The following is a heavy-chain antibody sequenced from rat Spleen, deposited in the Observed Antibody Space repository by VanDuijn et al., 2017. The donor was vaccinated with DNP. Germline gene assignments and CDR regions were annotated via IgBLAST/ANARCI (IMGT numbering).Heavy chain of an antibody. J-gene: IGHJ3*01. Sequence: EVQLVESGGGLVQPGRSLRLSCAASGFTFSDYYMAWVRQAPQRGLEWVATITYDGSGSSYRDSVTGRFTISRDNAKTTLYLQMDSLRSEDTATYYCARTYSNYGNWFPYWGQGTLVTVSS. CDR1: GFTFSDYY. D-gene: IGHD1-2*01. V-gene: IGHV5-7*01. CDR3: ARTYSNYGNWFPY. CDR2: ITYDGSGS.